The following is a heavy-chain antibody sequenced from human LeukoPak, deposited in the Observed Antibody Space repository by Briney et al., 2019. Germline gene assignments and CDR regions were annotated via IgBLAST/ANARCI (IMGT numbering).Heavy chain of an antibody. D-gene: IGHD1-26*01. Sequence: GRSLRLSCAASGFTFSSYAMHWVRQAPGKGLEWVAVISYDGSNKYYADSVKGRFTISRDNSKNTQYLQMNSLRAEDTAVYYCARDRVGATDYFDYWGQGTLVTVSS. CDR3: ARDRVGATDYFDY. CDR1: GFTFSSYA. J-gene: IGHJ4*02. V-gene: IGHV3-30-3*01. CDR2: ISYDGSNK.